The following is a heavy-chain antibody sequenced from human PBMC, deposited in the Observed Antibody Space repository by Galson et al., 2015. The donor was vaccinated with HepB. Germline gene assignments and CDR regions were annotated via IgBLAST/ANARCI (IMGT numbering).Heavy chain of an antibody. J-gene: IGHJ6*03. CDR1: GYTFTGYY. V-gene: IGHV1-2*02. Sequence: SVKVSCKASGYTFTGYYMHWVRQAPGQGLEWMGWVNPNSGGTNYAQKFQGRVTMTRDTSISTAYMELSRLRSDDTAVYYCARDWGCSSTSCYRGGRYYYYYMDVWGKGTTVTVSS. CDR2: VNPNSGGT. CDR3: ARDWGCSSTSCYRGGRYYYYYMDV. D-gene: IGHD2-2*02.